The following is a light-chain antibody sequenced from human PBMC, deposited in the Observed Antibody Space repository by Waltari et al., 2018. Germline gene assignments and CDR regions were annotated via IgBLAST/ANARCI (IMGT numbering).Light chain of an antibody. CDR3: QQSDSIPWT. V-gene: IGKV1-39*01. CDR2: DAS. J-gene: IGKJ1*01. Sequence: DIQMTQSPSSLSASVGDRVTIICRASQSISTSVNWHQQKPGKAPKMLIYDASSLQTGVPTRFSGSGSGTDFTLTISSLQPEDFATYYCQQSDSIPWTFGQGTKVDIK. CDR1: QSISTS.